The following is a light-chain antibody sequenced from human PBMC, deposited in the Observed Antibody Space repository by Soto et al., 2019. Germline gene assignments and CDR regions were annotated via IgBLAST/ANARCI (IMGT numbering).Light chain of an antibody. Sequence: EIVLTQSPGTLSLSPGERATLSCRASQSVSSTYIAWYQQKPGQAPRLLIYDISSRATGIPDRFSGSVSGTDFTLTITRLEPEDFAVFYCQQYGSSEIIFGQGTRLEIK. CDR1: QSVSSTY. CDR3: QQYGSSEII. V-gene: IGKV3-20*01. CDR2: DIS. J-gene: IGKJ5*01.